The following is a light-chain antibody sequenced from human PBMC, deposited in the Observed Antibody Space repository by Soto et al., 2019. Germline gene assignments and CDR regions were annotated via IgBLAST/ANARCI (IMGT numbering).Light chain of an antibody. CDR2: SNN. V-gene: IGLV1-44*01. J-gene: IGLJ1*01. CDR3: AAWDDSLNGFV. Sequence: QSVLTQPPSTSGTPGQRVTISCSGSSSNIGSNTVNCYQQLPGTAPKLLIYSNNQRPSGVPDRFSGSKSGTSASLAISGLQSEDDADYYCAAWDDSLNGFVFGTGTKVTVL. CDR1: SSNIGSNT.